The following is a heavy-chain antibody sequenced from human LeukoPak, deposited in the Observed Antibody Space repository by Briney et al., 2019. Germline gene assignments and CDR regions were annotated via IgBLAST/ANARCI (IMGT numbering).Heavy chain of an antibody. V-gene: IGHV3-23*01. CDR3: AKDRGPPYDFWSGYRTYYFDY. J-gene: IGHJ4*02. CDR1: GFTFSSYA. D-gene: IGHD3-3*01. CDR2: ISGSGGST. Sequence: PGGSLRLSCAASGFTFSSYAMSWVRQAPGKGLEWVSAISGSGGSTYYADSVKGRFTISRDNSKNTLYLQMNSLRAEDTAVYYCAKDRGPPYDFWSGYRTYYFDYWGQGTLVTVPS.